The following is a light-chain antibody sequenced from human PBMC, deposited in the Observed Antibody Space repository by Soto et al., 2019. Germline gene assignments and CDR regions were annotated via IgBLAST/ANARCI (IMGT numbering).Light chain of an antibody. CDR1: QGISNY. J-gene: IGKJ1*01. CDR3: QQCFWHWT. CDR2: KAS. Sequence: DIQMTQSPSTLSASVGDRVTITCRASQGISNYLAWFQQKPGKAPKLLIYKASTLKSGVPSRFSGSGSGTEFTLTISSLQPDDFATYYCQQCFWHWTFGQGTKVDIK. V-gene: IGKV1-5*03.